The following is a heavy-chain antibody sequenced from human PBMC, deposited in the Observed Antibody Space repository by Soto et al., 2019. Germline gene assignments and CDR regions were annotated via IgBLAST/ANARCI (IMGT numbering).Heavy chain of an antibody. CDR3: ARDGYGFGKGYYLDH. D-gene: IGHD5-18*01. J-gene: IGHJ4*02. V-gene: IGHV3-11*06. CDR1: GLTLSDYY. CDR2: ISCSSSYT. Sequence: QVQLVESGGGLVKPGGSLRLSCAASGLTLSDYYMTWIRQAPGKGLEWVSDISCSSSYTNYADSVKGRFTISRDNAKNALYLQMNSMRAEYTAVYYCARDGYGFGKGYYLDHWGQGTLVTVSS.